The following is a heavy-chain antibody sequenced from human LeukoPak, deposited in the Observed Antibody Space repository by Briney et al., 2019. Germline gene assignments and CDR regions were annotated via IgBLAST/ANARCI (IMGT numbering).Heavy chain of an antibody. Sequence: SQTLSLTCAVSGYTFSSNTTAWDWIRQAPSMGLEWPVSTYYRCKWYNDYAVSVNSRITINPDTSKNQFPLQLHSVTPEDTAVYYCARVGSSSWYYYGMDVWGQGTTVTVSS. CDR1: GYTFSSNTTA. CDR3: ARVGSSSWYYYGMDV. D-gene: IGHD6-13*01. V-gene: IGHV6-1*01. CDR2: TYYRCKWYN. J-gene: IGHJ6*02.